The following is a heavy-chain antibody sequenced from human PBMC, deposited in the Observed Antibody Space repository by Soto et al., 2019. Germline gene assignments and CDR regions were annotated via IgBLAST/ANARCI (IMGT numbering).Heavy chain of an antibody. CDR3: AKTLGDDYGDYYYYYYMDV. Sequence: GESLKISCAASGFTFSSYAMSWVRQAPGKGLEWVSAISGSGGSTYYADSVKGRFTISRDNSKNTLYLQMNSLRAEDTAVYYCAKTLGDDYGDYYYYYYMDVWGKGTTVTVSS. V-gene: IGHV3-23*01. J-gene: IGHJ6*03. CDR1: GFTFSSYA. D-gene: IGHD4-17*01. CDR2: ISGSGGST.